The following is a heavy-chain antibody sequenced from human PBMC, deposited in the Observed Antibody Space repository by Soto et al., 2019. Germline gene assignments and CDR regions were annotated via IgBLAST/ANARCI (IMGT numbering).Heavy chain of an antibody. J-gene: IGHJ5*02. CDR2: ISAYNGNT. D-gene: IGHD2-15*01. CDR1: GYTFTSYG. CDR3: ARDRCNLYCSGGQGWFDP. Sequence: ASVKVSCKASGYTFTSYGISWVRQAPGQGLEWMGWISAYNGNTNYAQKLQGRVTMTTDTSTSTAYMELRSLRSDDTAVYYCARDRCNLYCSGGQGWFDPWGQGTLVTVSS. V-gene: IGHV1-18*01.